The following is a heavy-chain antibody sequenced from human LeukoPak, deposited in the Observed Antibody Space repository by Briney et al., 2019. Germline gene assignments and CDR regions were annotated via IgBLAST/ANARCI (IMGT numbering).Heavy chain of an antibody. CDR3: ARQTGSGLFILP. V-gene: IGHV4-59*01. CDR2: IYYSGST. Sequence: SETLSLTCTVSGGSISSYYWSWIRQPAGKGLEWIGYIYYSGSTSYNPSLKSRVTISVDTSKNQFSLKLSSVTAADTAVYYCARQTGSGLFILPGGQGTLVTVSS. D-gene: IGHD3/OR15-3a*01. J-gene: IGHJ4*02. CDR1: GGSISSYY.